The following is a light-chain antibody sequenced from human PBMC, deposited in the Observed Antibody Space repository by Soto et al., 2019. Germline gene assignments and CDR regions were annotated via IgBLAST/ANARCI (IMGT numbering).Light chain of an antibody. CDR3: QPYNNWPPWT. J-gene: IGKJ1*01. Sequence: EIVVTQSPATLSVPPGERVTLSCRASQSVSSNLAWYQQKPGQAPRLLIYGASTRATGIPVRFSGSGSGTEFTLTISSLQSEDFAIYYCQPYNNWPPWTFGQGTKVDIK. CDR2: GAS. CDR1: QSVSSN. V-gene: IGKV3-15*01.